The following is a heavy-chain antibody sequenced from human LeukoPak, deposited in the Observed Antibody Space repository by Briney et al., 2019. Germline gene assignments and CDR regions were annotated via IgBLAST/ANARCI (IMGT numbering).Heavy chain of an antibody. CDR3: AKVHWCSGTCADA. V-gene: IGHV3-23*01. D-gene: IGHD2-15*01. CDR2: IRADGSRT. CDR1: GFTFSNDD. J-gene: IGHJ4*02. Sequence: GGSLRLSCAASGFTFSNDDLNWVRPAPGKGLEWVAGIRADGSRTYYEDSVKGRFTISRDNSKDTLSLQMNSLRAEDTAVYYCAKVHWCSGTCADAWGRGTLVTVSS.